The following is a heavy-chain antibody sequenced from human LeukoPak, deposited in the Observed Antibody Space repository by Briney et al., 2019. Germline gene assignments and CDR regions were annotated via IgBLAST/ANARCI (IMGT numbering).Heavy chain of an antibody. J-gene: IGHJ1*01. CDR1: GYIFISYG. D-gene: IGHD6-13*01. V-gene: IGHV1-18*01. CDR3: ARERQQRVSFQH. Sequence: ASVKVSCKASGYIFISYGISWVRQAPGQGLEWMGWISVYNGNTNYAQKLQGRVTMTRDMSTSTVYMELSRLRSDDTAVYYCARERQQRVSFQHWGQGTLVTVSS. CDR2: ISVYNGNT.